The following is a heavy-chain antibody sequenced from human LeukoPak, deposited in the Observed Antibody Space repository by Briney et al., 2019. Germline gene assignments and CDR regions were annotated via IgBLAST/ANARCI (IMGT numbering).Heavy chain of an antibody. Sequence: PGGSLRLSCAASGFTFSNTWMSWVRQAPGKGLEWVARIKSKTEGETIDYSAPVKGRFTISRDDSKNTLYLQMNTLKTEDTAVYYCTRGDYYDTSGYYFLFDYWGQGTLVTVSS. D-gene: IGHD3-22*01. CDR1: GFTFSNTW. V-gene: IGHV3-15*01. J-gene: IGHJ4*02. CDR2: IKSKTEGETI. CDR3: TRGDYYDTSGYYFLFDY.